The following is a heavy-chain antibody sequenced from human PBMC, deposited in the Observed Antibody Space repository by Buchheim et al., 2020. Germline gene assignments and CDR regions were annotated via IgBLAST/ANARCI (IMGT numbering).Heavy chain of an antibody. J-gene: IGHJ6*02. D-gene: IGHD4-11*01. Sequence: QMQLQESGPGLVKPSQTLSLTCTVSGGSINRGGYYWSWIRQHSVRGLEWIGYIYYTGATYYSTSLKSRVSISVDMSKNQFSLRVNSVTAADTAVYFCARDGYNNFGEYFAMDVWGQGT. V-gene: IGHV4-31*03. CDR3: ARDGYNNFGEYFAMDV. CDR1: GGSINRGGYY. CDR2: IYYTGAT.